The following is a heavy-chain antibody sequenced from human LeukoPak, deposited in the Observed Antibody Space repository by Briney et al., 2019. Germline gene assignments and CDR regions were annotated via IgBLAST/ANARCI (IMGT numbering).Heavy chain of an antibody. CDR3: ARAHMTTVTLGDY. CDR2: INPNSGGT. V-gene: IGHV1-2*06. D-gene: IGHD4-11*01. Sequence: ASVKVSCKASGYTFTGYYMHWVRQAPGQGLEWMGRINPNSGGTNYAQKFQGRVTMTRDTSITTAYMELSRLRSDDTAVYYCARAHMTTVTLGDYWGQGTLVTVSS. J-gene: IGHJ4*02. CDR1: GYTFTGYY.